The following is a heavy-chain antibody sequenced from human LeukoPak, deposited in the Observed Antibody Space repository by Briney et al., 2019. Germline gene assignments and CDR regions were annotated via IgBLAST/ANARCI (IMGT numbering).Heavy chain of an antibody. CDR1: GASVSSASY. CDR3: ARSRAFNSGAFDP. CDR2: IYNGVNT. D-gene: IGHD1-26*01. V-gene: IGHV4-61*01. J-gene: IGHJ5*02. Sequence: SETLSLTCTASGASVSSASYWSWIRQPPGKGVEWIAHIYNGVNTNYNPSLKSRVTISVDTSKNQFSLRLNSVTAADTAVYYCARSRAFNSGAFDPWGQGSLVTVSS.